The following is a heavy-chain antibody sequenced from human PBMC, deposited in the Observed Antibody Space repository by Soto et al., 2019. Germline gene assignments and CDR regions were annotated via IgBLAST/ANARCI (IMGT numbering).Heavy chain of an antibody. J-gene: IGHJ5*02. V-gene: IGHV3-48*01. Sequence: EVQLVESGGGLVQPGGSLRLSCAASGFTFSSYSMNWVRQAPGKGLEWVSYISSSSSTIYYPDSVKGRFTISRDNAKNSLYLQMNSLRAEDTAVYYCARDQKAGENWFDPWGQGTLVTVSS. CDR1: GFTFSSYS. CDR2: ISSSSSTI. CDR3: ARDQKAGENWFDP.